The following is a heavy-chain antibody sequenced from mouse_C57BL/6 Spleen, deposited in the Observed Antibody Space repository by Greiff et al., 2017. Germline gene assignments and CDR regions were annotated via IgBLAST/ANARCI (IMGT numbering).Heavy chain of an antibody. Sequence: QVQLQQPGAELVKPGASVKVSCKASGYTFTSYWMHWVKQRPGQGLEWIGRIHPSDSDTNYNQKFKGKATLTVDKSSSTAYMQLSSLTSEDSAVYYCAMGGHYYGSSYGAYWGQGTLVTVSA. CDR3: AMGGHYYGSSYGAY. D-gene: IGHD1-1*01. CDR1: GYTFTSYW. V-gene: IGHV1-74*01. J-gene: IGHJ3*01. CDR2: IHPSDSDT.